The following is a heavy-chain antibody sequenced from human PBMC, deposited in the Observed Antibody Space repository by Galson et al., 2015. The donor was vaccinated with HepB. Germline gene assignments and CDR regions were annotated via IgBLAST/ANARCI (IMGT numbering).Heavy chain of an antibody. CDR3: AKIFARHYDSSGYYYDY. V-gene: IGHV3-23*01. D-gene: IGHD3-22*01. J-gene: IGHJ4*02. CDR2: ISGSGGST. CDR1: GFTFSSYA. Sequence: SLRLSCAASGFTFSSYAMSWVRQAPGKGLEWVSAISGSGGSTYYADSVKGRFTISRDNSKNTLYLQMNSLRAEDTAVYYCAKIFARHYDSSGYYYDYWGQGTLVTVSS.